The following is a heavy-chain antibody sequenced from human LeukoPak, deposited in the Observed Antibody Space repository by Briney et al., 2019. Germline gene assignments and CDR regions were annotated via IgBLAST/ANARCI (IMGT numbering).Heavy chain of an antibody. J-gene: IGHJ4*02. CDR1: GFTFSSYG. D-gene: IGHD1-26*01. Sequence: GGSLRLSCAASGFTFSSYGMHWVRQAPDKGLEWVAAISYDGSNKYFADSVKGRFTISRDNSKSTLYLQMNSLRVEDTAVYYCAKPQYTGNYWPFVYWGQGTLVTVSS. CDR3: AKPQYTGNYWPFVY. V-gene: IGHV3-30*18. CDR2: ISYDGSNK.